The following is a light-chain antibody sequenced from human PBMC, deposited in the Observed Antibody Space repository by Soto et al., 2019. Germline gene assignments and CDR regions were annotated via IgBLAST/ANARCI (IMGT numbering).Light chain of an antibody. CDR3: QQSDRMPWT. J-gene: IGKJ1*01. Sequence: GDIVTVTCRASQSISTSLNWYQQKPGKAPNLLIYEASSLQSGVPSRFSGSGSGTDFTLTISSLQPEDFATYSCQQSDRMPWTFGQGTKVDI. CDR1: QSISTS. V-gene: IGKV1-39*01. CDR2: EAS.